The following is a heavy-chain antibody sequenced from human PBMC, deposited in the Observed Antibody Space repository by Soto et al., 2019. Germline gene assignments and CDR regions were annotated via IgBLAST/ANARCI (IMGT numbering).Heavy chain of an antibody. CDR3: ARRYGSSFDY. Sequence: QVQLQESGPGLVKPSETLSLTCTVSGGSISSYYWSWIRQPPGKGLEWIGYIYYSGSTNYNPYLKSRVTISVDTSKNQFPLKLSSVTAADTAVYYCARRYGSSFDYWGQGTLVTVSS. V-gene: IGHV4-59*08. J-gene: IGHJ4*02. CDR1: GGSISSYY. D-gene: IGHD6-13*01. CDR2: IYYSGST.